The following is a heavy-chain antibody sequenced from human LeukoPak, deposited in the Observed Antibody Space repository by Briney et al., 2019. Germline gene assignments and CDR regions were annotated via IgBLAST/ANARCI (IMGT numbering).Heavy chain of an antibody. CDR2: ISSSGSTL. V-gene: IGHV3-48*03. Sequence: GGSLRLSCAASGFTFSSYEMNWVRQAPGKGLEWVSYISSSGSTLYYADSVKGRFTVSRDNARNSLYLQMNSLRAEDTALYYCARDELRTGAFDIWGQGTVVTVSS. J-gene: IGHJ3*02. D-gene: IGHD1-7*01. CDR3: ARDELRTGAFDI. CDR1: GFTFSSYE.